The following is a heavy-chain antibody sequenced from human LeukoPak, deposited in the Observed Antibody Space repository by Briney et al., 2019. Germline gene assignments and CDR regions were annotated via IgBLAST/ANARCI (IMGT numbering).Heavy chain of an antibody. Sequence: GGSLRLSCAASGFTFSSYGMSWVRQAPGKGLEWVSAISGSGGSTYYADSVKGRFTISRDNAKNSLYLQMNSLRAEDTAVYYCARRWGYCSSTSCYYYYMDVWGKGTTVTISS. D-gene: IGHD2-2*01. J-gene: IGHJ6*03. CDR1: GFTFSSYG. V-gene: IGHV3-23*01. CDR3: ARRWGYCSSTSCYYYYMDV. CDR2: ISGSGGST.